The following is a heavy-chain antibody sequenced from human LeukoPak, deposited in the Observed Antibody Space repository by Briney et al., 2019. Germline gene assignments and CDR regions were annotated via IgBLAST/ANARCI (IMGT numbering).Heavy chain of an antibody. CDR2: IKQDGSEK. D-gene: IGHD3-22*01. J-gene: IGHJ4*02. CDR3: AREWYYYDSGGYYVSYFDY. Sequence: PGGSLRLSCAAAGFTFSSYWRSWVRQAPGKGLEWVANIKQDGSEKYYVDSVKGRFTISRDNAKNSLYLQMNSLRAEDTAVYYCAREWYYYDSGGYYVSYFDYWGQGTLVTVSS. V-gene: IGHV3-7*01. CDR1: GFTFSSYW.